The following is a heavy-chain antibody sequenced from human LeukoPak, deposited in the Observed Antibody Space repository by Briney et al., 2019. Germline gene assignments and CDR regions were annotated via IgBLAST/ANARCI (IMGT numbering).Heavy chain of an antibody. CDR2: IYYSRST. D-gene: IGHD3-9*01. CDR3: ASRNDILTGYVFDF. J-gene: IGHJ4*02. V-gene: IGHV4-39*01. Sequence: SETLSLTCTASGGSVSSSIYYWGWIRQPPGKGLEWIGSIYYSRSTYYNPSLQSRVTISVDTSKNQFSLKLTSVTAADTAVYYCASRNDILTGYVFDFWGQGTLVTVSS. CDR1: GGSVSSSIYY.